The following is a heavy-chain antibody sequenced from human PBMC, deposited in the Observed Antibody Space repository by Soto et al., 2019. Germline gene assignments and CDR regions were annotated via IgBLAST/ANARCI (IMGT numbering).Heavy chain of an antibody. CDR1: GFTVNSNY. D-gene: IGHD2-15*01. Sequence: EVQLVESGGGLIQPGGSLRLSCAASGFTVNSNYMSWVRQAPGKGLEWVSVIYSGGSTYYADSVKGRFTISRDNSKNTLYLQMNSLRAEDTAVYYCARPYRDCSGGSCYSVVGMDVWGQGTTVTVSS. CDR3: ARPYRDCSGGSCYSVVGMDV. J-gene: IGHJ6*02. CDR2: IYSGGST. V-gene: IGHV3-53*01.